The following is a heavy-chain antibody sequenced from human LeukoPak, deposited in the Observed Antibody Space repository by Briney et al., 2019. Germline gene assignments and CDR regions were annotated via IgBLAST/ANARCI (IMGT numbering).Heavy chain of an antibody. Sequence: PSETLSLTCTVSVGSISSGYYYWSWIRQPPGKGLEWIGYIYYSGSTYYNPSLKSRVTISVDTSKNQFSLKLSSVTAADTAVYYCARDAGSYSFWAFDYWGQGTLVTVSS. D-gene: IGHD5-18*01. J-gene: IGHJ4*02. CDR3: ARDAGSYSFWAFDY. V-gene: IGHV4-30-4*01. CDR2: IYYSGST. CDR1: VGSISSGYYY.